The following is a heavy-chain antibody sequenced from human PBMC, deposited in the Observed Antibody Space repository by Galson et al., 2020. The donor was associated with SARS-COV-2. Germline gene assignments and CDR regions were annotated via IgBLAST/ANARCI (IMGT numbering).Heavy chain of an antibody. D-gene: IGHD2-2*02. CDR1: GYTLTEFS. V-gene: IGHV1-24*01. Sequence: ASVKVSCKVSGYTLTEFSMHWVRQAPGKGLEWMGGFDPEDGETIYAQKFQGRVTMTEDTSTDTAYMKLSSLRSEDTAVYYCATSPAYVPAAIPGYNWFDPWGQGTLVTVSS. CDR3: ATSPAYVPAAIPGYNWFDP. J-gene: IGHJ5*02. CDR2: FDPEDGET.